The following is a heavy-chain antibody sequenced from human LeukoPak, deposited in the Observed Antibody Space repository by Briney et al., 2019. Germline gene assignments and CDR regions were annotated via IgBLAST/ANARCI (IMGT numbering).Heavy chain of an antibody. CDR3: ARGHAYGDYDV. CDR1: GFTFSTYG. V-gene: IGHV3-48*02. CDR2: ISSSSSTI. D-gene: IGHD4-17*01. Sequence: GGSLRLSCGASGFTFSTYGMNWVRQAPGKGLEWVSYISSSSSTIDYADSVKGRFTISRDNAKNSLNLQMSSLRDDDTAVYYCARGHAYGDYDVWGLGTLVTVSS. J-gene: IGHJ4*02.